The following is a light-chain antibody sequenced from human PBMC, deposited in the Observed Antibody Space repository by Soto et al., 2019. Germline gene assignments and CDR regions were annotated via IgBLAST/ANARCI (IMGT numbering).Light chain of an antibody. Sequence: DIQMTQSPSTLSASVGDRVTLTCRASQSISRWLAWYQQKPVKAPTRLLVDAVSVECGVRSRFIGSGSGTELTLTTSTLQPDYVATHYCQQYNSYWTVVQG. CDR1: QSISRW. V-gene: IGKV1-5*01. CDR2: DAV. CDR3: QQYNSYWT. J-gene: IGKJ1*01.